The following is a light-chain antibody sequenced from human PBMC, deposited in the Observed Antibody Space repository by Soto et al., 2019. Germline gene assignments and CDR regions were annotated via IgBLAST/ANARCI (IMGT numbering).Light chain of an antibody. CDR3: ISYAASYNHVI. V-gene: IGLV2-8*01. CDR1: SSDVGGYNF. Sequence: QSALTQPPSASGSPGQSVTISCTGTSSDVGGYNFVSWYQQHPGKAPKLMIFEVSKWPSGVPDRFSGSKSGNTASLTVSGLQPDDEADYYCISYAASYNHVIFGGGTKLTVL. CDR2: EVS. J-gene: IGLJ2*01.